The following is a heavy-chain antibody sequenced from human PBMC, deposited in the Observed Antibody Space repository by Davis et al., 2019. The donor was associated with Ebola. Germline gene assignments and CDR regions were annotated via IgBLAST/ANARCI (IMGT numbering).Heavy chain of an antibody. CDR3: ERDRLAGGDY. Sequence: SVNVSCKASGYTFTGYYMHWVRQAPGQGLEWMGWINPNSGGTNYAQKFQGRVTMTRDTSISTAYMELNSLRSDDTAVYYSERDRLAGGDYWGQGTLVTVSS. J-gene: IGHJ4*02. CDR1: GYTFTGYY. D-gene: IGHD3-10*01. V-gene: IGHV1-2*02. CDR2: INPNSGGT.